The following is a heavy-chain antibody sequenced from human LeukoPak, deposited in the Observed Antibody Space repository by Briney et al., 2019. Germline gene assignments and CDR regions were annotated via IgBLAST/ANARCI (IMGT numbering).Heavy chain of an antibody. CDR3: ARSDSGYGTFDY. CDR1: GGSVSSYY. Sequence: SETLSLTCSVSGGSVSSYYWSWIRQSPGKGLEWIGYIHNSGRTNYNPSLKSRVTGFVDTSKNQVSLKLSSVTAADTAVYYCARSDSGYGTFDYWGQGTLVTVSS. J-gene: IGHJ4*02. D-gene: IGHD5-12*01. CDR2: IHNSGRT. V-gene: IGHV4-4*08.